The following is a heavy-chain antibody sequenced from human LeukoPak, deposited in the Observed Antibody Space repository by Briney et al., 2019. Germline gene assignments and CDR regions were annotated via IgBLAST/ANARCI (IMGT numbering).Heavy chain of an antibody. CDR3: ARLAACNTALCGTARWQFDS. J-gene: IGHJ4*02. Sequence: PSETLSLTCTVSDYSINNPYYWGWLRQPPGKGLEWIAAIYYNGITLYNPSLNSRVAISVDTSKNQFSLKMTSGTAADTAVYYCARLAACNTALCGTARWQFDSWGRGILVTVSS. CDR2: IYYNGIT. D-gene: IGHD4-23*01. V-gene: IGHV4-38-2*02. CDR1: DYSINNPYY.